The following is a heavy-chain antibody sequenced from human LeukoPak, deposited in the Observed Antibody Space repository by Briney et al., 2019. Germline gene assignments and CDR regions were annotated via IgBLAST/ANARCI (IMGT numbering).Heavy chain of an antibody. Sequence: PGGSLRLSCATSGFIFSTYNMNWVRQAPVKGLEWVSIISGSGGSTYYADSVKGRFTISRDNSKNTLYLQMNSLRAEDTAVYYCAVCHWHSSGCRNDYWGQGTLVTVSS. J-gene: IGHJ4*02. CDR2: ISGSGGST. CDR3: AVCHWHSSGCRNDY. V-gene: IGHV3-23*01. CDR1: GFIFSTYN. D-gene: IGHD6-19*01.